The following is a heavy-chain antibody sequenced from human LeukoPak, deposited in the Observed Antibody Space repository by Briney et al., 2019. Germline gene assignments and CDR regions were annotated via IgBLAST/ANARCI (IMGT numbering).Heavy chain of an antibody. CDR2: INPNSGSA. D-gene: IGHD4-17*01. CDR1: GYTFTAYY. Sequence: GTSVKVSCKASGYTFTAYYVQWVRQALGQGLEWMGRINPNSGSANYAQKFQDRVTVTRDTSISTVYMELKWLISDDTAVYYCARAGLNGDYVSDSWGQGTLVTVSS. V-gene: IGHV1-2*06. J-gene: IGHJ4*02. CDR3: ARAGLNGDYVSDS.